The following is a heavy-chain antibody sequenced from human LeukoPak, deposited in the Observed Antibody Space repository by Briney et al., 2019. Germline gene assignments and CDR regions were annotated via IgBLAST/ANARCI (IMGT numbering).Heavy chain of an antibody. CDR1: GGSISSYY. Sequence: SETLSLTCTVSGGSISSYYWSWIRQPPGKGLQWIGYIYYSGSTNYNPSLKSRVTISVDTSKNQFSLKLSSVTAADTAVYYCASGEYCGGDCQGAFDIWGQGTMVTVSS. V-gene: IGHV4-59*01. J-gene: IGHJ3*02. CDR2: IYYSGST. D-gene: IGHD2-21*02. CDR3: ASGEYCGGDCQGAFDI.